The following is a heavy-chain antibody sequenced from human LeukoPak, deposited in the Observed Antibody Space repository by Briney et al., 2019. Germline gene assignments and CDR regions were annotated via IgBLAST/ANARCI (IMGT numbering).Heavy chain of an antibody. V-gene: IGHV3-21*01. CDR2: ISSSSYI. Sequence: GGSLRLSCAASGFTFSSYSMKWVRQAPGKGLEWVSSISSSSYIYYADSVKGRFTISRDNAKNSLYLQMNSLRAEDTAVYYCAIVVSGIQLWDHFDYWGQGTLVTVSS. CDR1: GFTFSSYS. J-gene: IGHJ4*02. D-gene: IGHD5-18*01. CDR3: AIVVSGIQLWDHFDY.